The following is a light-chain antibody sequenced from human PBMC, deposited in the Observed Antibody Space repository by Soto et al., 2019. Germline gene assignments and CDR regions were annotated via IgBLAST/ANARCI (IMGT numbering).Light chain of an antibody. V-gene: IGLV2-8*01. CDR1: SSDVGGYNY. CDR2: EVN. CDR3: SSYAGSNNWV. J-gene: IGLJ2*01. Sequence: QSVLTQPPSASGSPGQSVTISCTGTSSDVGGYNYVSWYQQHPGKAPKLLIYEVNQRPSGVPDRFSGSKSGNTASLTVSGLQAEDETDYYCSSYAGSNNWVFGGGTKVTVL.